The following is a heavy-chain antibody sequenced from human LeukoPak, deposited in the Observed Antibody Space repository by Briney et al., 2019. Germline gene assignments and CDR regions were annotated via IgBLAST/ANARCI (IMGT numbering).Heavy chain of an antibody. CDR3: ARELRVESTPDY. V-gene: IGHV3-21*01. CDR2: ISSVSSYI. CDR1: GLIFSSYS. J-gene: IGHJ4*02. Sequence: GGSLRLSCTASGLIFSSYSMNWVRQAPGKGLEWVSSISSVSSYIYYADSMKGRFTISRDNAKNSVYLQMNSLGAEDTAVYYCARELRVESTPDYWGQGTLVTVFS. D-gene: IGHD5/OR15-5a*01.